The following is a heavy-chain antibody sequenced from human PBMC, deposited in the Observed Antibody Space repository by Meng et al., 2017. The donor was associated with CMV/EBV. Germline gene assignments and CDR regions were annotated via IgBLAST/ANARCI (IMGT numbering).Heavy chain of an antibody. Sequence: LRLSCTVSGGSISSGDYYWSWIRQPPGKGLEWIGYIYYSGSTYYNPSLKSRVTISVDTSKNQFSLKLSSVTAADTAVYYCARAFYYDSSGNWFDPWGQGTLVTVSS. J-gene: IGHJ5*02. D-gene: IGHD3-22*01. CDR3: ARAFYYDSSGNWFDP. V-gene: IGHV4-30-4*08. CDR1: GGSISSGDYY. CDR2: IYYSGST.